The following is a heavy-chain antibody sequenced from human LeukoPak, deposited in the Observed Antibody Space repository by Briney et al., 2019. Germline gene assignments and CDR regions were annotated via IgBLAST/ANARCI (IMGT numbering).Heavy chain of an antibody. CDR1: GFTFSSYW. Sequence: PGESLRLSCAASGFTFSSYWMSWVRQAPGKGPEWVANIKQDGGEIYYVDSVKGRFTISRDNAKNSLYLQMNSLRAEDTAVYYCARYFISRTLDYWGQGTLVTVSS. D-gene: IGHD6-13*01. V-gene: IGHV3-7*01. J-gene: IGHJ4*02. CDR3: ARYFISRTLDY. CDR2: IKQDGGEI.